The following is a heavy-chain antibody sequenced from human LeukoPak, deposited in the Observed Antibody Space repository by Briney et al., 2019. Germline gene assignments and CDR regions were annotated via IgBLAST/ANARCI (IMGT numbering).Heavy chain of an antibody. CDR1: GYTLTSYY. V-gene: IGHV1-46*01. Sequence: ASVKVSCKASGYTLTSYYMHWVRQAPGQGLEWMGIINPSGGSTSYAQKFQGRVTMTRDTSTSTVYMELSSLRSEDTAVYYCARDTDTYYDFWSGYYPGPLDYWGQGTLVTVSS. CDR2: INPSGGST. J-gene: IGHJ4*02. CDR3: ARDTDTYYDFWSGYYPGPLDY. D-gene: IGHD3-3*01.